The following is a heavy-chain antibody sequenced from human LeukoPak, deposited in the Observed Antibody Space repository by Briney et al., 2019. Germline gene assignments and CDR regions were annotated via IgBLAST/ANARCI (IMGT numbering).Heavy chain of an antibody. CDR1: GYTFTSYG. CDR3: AGNRWEPYHNDAFDI. CDR2: ISVYNGNT. V-gene: IGHV1-18*01. Sequence: VASVKVSCKASGYTFTSYGISWVRQAPGQGLEWMGWISVYNGNTNSTQKLQGRVTMTTDTSTSTAYMELRSLRSDDTAVYYCAGNRWEPYHNDAFDIWGQGTMVTVSS. J-gene: IGHJ3*02. D-gene: IGHD1-26*01.